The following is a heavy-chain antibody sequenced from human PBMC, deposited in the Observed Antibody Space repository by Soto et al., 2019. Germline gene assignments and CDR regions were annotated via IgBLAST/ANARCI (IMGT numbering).Heavy chain of an antibody. V-gene: IGHV6-1*01. Sequence: KQSQTLSLTCAISGDSVSSNSAAWNWIRQSPSRGLEWLGRTYYRSKWYNDYAVSVKSRITINPDTSKNQFSLQLNSVTPEDTAVYYCARDLRNCSGGSCYFHYFDYWGQGTLVTVSS. D-gene: IGHD2-15*01. CDR3: ARDLRNCSGGSCYFHYFDY. CDR2: TYYRSKWYN. J-gene: IGHJ4*02. CDR1: GDSVSSNSAA.